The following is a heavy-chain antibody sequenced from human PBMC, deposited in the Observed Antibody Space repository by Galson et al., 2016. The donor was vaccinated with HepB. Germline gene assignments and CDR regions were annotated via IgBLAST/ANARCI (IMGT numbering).Heavy chain of an antibody. V-gene: IGHV4-4*02. D-gene: IGHD6-13*01. CDR3: ARGFGAAAREPLDP. J-gene: IGHJ5*02. Sequence: SETLSLTCAVSGGSIRSVSWWSWVRQPPGKGLEWIGEVFHSGSTNYNPSLKSRVTMSVDKSKNQFSLKVTSVSAADTAVYYCARGFGAAAREPLDPWGQGILVTVSS. CDR2: VFHSGST. CDR1: GGSIRSVSW.